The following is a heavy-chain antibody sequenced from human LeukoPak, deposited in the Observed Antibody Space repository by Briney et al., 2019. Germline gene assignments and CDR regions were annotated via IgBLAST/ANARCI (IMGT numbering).Heavy chain of an antibody. J-gene: IGHJ6*02. Sequence: GRSLRLSCAASGFTFRSYAMHWVRQAPGKGLEWVGVISYEGSNKYYADSVKGRFTISRDNSENTLYLQMDSLRAEDTAVYYCARDRVENYYYAMDVWGQGTTVTVSS. D-gene: IGHD2-15*01. CDR1: GFTFRSYA. CDR3: ARDRVENYYYAMDV. CDR2: ISYEGSNK. V-gene: IGHV3-30*04.